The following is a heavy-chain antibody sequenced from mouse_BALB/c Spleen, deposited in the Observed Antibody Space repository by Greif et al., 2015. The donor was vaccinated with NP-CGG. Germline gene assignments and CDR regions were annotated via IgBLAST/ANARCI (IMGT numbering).Heavy chain of an antibody. CDR2: ISDGGSYT. CDR3: ARDWDGYYKAWFAY. Sequence: EVKLVESGGGLVKPGGSLKLSCAASGFTFSDYYMYWVRQTPEKRLEWVATISDGGSYTYYPDSVKGRFTISRDNAKNNLYLQMSSLKSEDTAMYYCARDWDGYYKAWFAYWGQGTLVTVSA. D-gene: IGHD2-3*01. V-gene: IGHV5-4*02. CDR1: GFTFSDYY. J-gene: IGHJ3*01.